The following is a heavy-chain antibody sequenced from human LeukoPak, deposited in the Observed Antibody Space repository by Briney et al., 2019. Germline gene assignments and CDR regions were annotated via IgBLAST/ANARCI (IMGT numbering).Heavy chain of an antibody. D-gene: IGHD1-26*01. Sequence: TGGSLRLSCAASGFTFSDHYMSWVRQAPGKGLEWISFISESGNTIFYADSVKGRFTISRDNGQNSLSLQMNSLRAEDTAVYYCARRVGATTPYFDYWGQGTLVTVSS. CDR2: ISESGNTI. V-gene: IGHV3-11*04. J-gene: IGHJ4*02. CDR3: ARRVGATTPYFDY. CDR1: GFTFSDHY.